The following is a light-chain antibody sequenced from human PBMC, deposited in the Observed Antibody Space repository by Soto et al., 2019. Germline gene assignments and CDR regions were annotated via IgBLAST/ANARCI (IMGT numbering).Light chain of an antibody. Sequence: QSALTQPASVSGSPGQSITISCIGTDTDIGNYNYVSWYQQYPGKVPKLLIYEVVRRPSGVSNRFSGSKSGTTASLTISGLQPEDEAHYYCSSYSYLDIPVLVGGGTKLTVL. CDR1: DTDIGNYNY. CDR3: SSYSYLDIPVL. CDR2: EVV. V-gene: IGLV2-14*01. J-gene: IGLJ2*01.